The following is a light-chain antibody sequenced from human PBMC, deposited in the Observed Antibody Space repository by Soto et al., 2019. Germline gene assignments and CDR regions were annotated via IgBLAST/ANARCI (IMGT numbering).Light chain of an antibody. J-gene: IGLJ1*01. Sequence: QSVLTQPRSVSGSPGQSVTISCTGTSSDVGGYNYVSWYQQNPGKAPKLMIHDVTKRPSGVPDRFSGSKSGNTASLTISGLQAEDEADYYCSSYTSSSTLYVFGTGTKVTVL. CDR2: DVT. CDR3: SSYTSSSTLYV. V-gene: IGLV2-11*01. CDR1: SSDVGGYNY.